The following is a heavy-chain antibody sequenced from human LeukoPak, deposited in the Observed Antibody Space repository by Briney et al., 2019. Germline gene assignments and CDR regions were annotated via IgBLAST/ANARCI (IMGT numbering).Heavy chain of an antibody. Sequence: PGGSLRLSCAASGFTFSDYYMSWIRQAPGKGLEWVANIKQDGSEKYYVDSVKGRFTISRDNAKNSLYLQMNSLRAEDTAVYYCARVFAGSFDYWGQGTLVTVSS. V-gene: IGHV3-7*01. CDR3: ARVFAGSFDY. CDR2: IKQDGSEK. CDR1: GFTFSDYY. J-gene: IGHJ4*02.